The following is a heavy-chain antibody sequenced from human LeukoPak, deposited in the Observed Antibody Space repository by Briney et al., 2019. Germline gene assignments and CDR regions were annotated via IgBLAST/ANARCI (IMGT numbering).Heavy chain of an antibody. D-gene: IGHD3-10*01. CDR3: ATGDPITMVRGVIGRYAFDI. Sequence: ASVKVSCKVSGYTLTELSMHWVRQAPGKGLEWMGGFDPEDGETIYAQKFQGRVTMTEDTSTDTAYMELSSLGSEDTAVYYCATGDPITMVRGVIGRYAFDIWGQGTMVTVSS. V-gene: IGHV1-24*01. J-gene: IGHJ3*02. CDR2: FDPEDGET. CDR1: GYTLTELS.